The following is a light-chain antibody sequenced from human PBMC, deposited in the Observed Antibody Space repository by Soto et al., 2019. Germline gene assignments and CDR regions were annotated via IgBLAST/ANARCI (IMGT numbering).Light chain of an antibody. Sequence: EIVMTQSPSTLSVAPAERAALSCRASQSVSSNLAWYQQKPGQAPRLLIYGASTRATGIPARFSGSGSGTEFTLTISSLQSEDFAVYYCQQYNNWPPITFGQGTRLEI. J-gene: IGKJ5*01. CDR1: QSVSSN. CDR3: QQYNNWPPIT. CDR2: GAS. V-gene: IGKV3-15*01.